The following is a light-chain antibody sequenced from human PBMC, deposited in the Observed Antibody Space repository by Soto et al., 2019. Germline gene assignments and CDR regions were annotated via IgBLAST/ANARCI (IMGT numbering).Light chain of an antibody. CDR2: TGS. CDR3: QQTLSFPPT. J-gene: IGKJ1*01. Sequence: DIQMTQSPSSVSPSVGDRVTITCRASQAIDSWLAWYQQKPGEAPKLLIFTGSLLHSGVPPRFSGSGSGTDFTLTISSLQPEDFATYYCQQTLSFPPTFGQGTKL. V-gene: IGKV1-12*01. CDR1: QAIDSW.